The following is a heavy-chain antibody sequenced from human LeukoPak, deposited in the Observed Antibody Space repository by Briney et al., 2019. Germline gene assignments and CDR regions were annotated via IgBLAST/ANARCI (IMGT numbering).Heavy chain of an antibody. J-gene: IGHJ4*02. V-gene: IGHV4-34*01. CDR3: ARVPHRYSSGWHGRFSFDY. CDR1: GGSFSGYY. Sequence: SETLSLTCAVYGGSFSGYYWSWIRQPPGKGLEWIGEINHSGSTNYNPSLKSRVTISVDTSKNQFSLKLSSVTAADTAVYYCARVPHRYSSGWHGRFSFDYWGQGTLVTVSS. D-gene: IGHD6-19*01. CDR2: INHSGST.